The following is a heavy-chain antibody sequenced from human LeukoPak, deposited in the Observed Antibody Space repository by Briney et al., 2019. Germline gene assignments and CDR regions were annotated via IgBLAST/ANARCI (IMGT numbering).Heavy chain of an antibody. J-gene: IGHJ6*04. CDR2: IYYSGST. Sequence: SETLSLTCTVSGGSISSYYWSWIRQPPGKGLEWIGYIYYSGSTNYNPSLKSRVTISVDTSKNQFSLKLSSVTAAGTAVYYCARGHQLLTYYYYYDMDVWGKGTTVTVSS. V-gene: IGHV4-59*01. CDR3: ARGHQLLTYYYYYDMDV. CDR1: GGSISSYY. D-gene: IGHD2-2*01.